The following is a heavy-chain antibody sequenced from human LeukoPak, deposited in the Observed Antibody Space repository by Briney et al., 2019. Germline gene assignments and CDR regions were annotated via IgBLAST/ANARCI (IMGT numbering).Heavy chain of an antibody. V-gene: IGHV3-23*01. CDR3: AKKHPISPMVGATLDS. CDR2: ISGSGDTT. D-gene: IGHD1-26*01. Sequence: GGSLRLSCAASKFTFNNYAMSWVRQAPGKGLEWVSAISGSGDTTYYADSVKGRFTISRDNSKNTLFLQMNGLRAEDTAVYYCAKKHPISPMVGATLDSWGQGTLVTVSS. J-gene: IGHJ4*02. CDR1: KFTFNNYA.